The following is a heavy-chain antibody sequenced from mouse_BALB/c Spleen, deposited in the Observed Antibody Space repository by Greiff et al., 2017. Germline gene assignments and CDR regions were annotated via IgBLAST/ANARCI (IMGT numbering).Heavy chain of an antibody. CDR1: GYSFTSYY. J-gene: IGHJ3*01. V-gene: IGHV1S135*01. CDR3: ARGYYNAY. Sequence: EVQLQQSGPGLMKPGASVKISCKASGYSFTSYYMHWVKQSHGKSLEWIGYIDPFNGGTSYNQKFKGKATLTVDKSSSTAYMHLSSLTSEDSAVYYCARGYYNAYWGQGTLVTVSA. CDR2: IDPFNGGT. D-gene: IGHD2-12*01.